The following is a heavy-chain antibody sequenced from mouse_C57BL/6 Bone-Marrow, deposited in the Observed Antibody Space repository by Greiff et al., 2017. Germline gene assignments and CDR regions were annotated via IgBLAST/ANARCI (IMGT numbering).Heavy chain of an antibody. V-gene: IGHV5-12*01. D-gene: IGHD4-1*01. J-gene: IGHJ3*01. CDR2: ISNGGGST. CDR1: GFTFSDYY. Sequence: EVQVVESGGGLVQPGGSLKLSCAASGFTFSDYYMYWVRQTPEKRLEWVAYISNGGGSTYYPDTVKGRFTISRDNAKNTLYLQMSRLKSEDTAMYYCARSHNWAWFAYWGQGTLVTVSA. CDR3: ARSHNWAWFAY.